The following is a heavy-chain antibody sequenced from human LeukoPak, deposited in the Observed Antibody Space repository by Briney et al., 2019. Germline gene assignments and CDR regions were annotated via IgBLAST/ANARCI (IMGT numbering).Heavy chain of an antibody. CDR1: GFTFTSSA. CDR2: IVVGSGNT. J-gene: IGHJ5*02. Sequence: SVKVSCKASGFTFTSSAMQWVRQARGQRLEWIGWIVVGSGNTNYVQKFQERVTITRDMSTSTAYMELSSLRSEDTAVYYCAAEVVYDLTPSKGFDPWGQGTLVTVSS. CDR3: AAEVVYDLTPSKGFDP. D-gene: IGHD3-3*01. V-gene: IGHV1-58*02.